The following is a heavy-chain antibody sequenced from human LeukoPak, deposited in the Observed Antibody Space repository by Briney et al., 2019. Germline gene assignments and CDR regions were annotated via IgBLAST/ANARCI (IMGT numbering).Heavy chain of an antibody. CDR2: IYYSGST. V-gene: IGHV4-39*01. D-gene: IGHD3-3*01. J-gene: IGHJ4*02. CDR1: GGSLSSSSYY. CDR3: AKTYYDFWVDY. Sequence: SETLSLTCTVSGGSLSSSSYYWGWIRQPPGTGLEWIGSIYYSGSTYYNPSLKSRVTISVDTSKNQFSLKLSSVTAADTAVYYCAKTYYDFWVDYWGQGTLVTVSS.